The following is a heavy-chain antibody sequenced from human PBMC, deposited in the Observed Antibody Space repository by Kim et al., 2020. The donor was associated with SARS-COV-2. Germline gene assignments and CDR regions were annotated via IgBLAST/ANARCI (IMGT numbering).Heavy chain of an antibody. V-gene: IGHV4-34*01. CDR3: AIGRGTHNANGMLGISHYFDF. J-gene: IGHJ4*02. CDR1: GGPLNGPSSDYY. CDR2: ITQSGDT. Sequence: SETLSLTCIVYGGPLNGPSSDYYWSWLRRAPGKGLEWIGEITQSGDTDYNPSLQNRLTISLDTANKKVSLKFTSVSAADMGIYYCAIGRGTHNANGMLGISHYFDFWGQGILVTVSP. D-gene: IGHD3-10*02.